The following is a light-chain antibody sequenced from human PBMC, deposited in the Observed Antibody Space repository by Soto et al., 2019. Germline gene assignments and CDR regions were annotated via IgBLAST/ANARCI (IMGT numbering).Light chain of an antibody. Sequence: DIQMTQSPATLSGSVGDRVTITYRASQSIDSWLAWYQQKPGKAPTLLMYKASSLESGVPSRFSGSGSETEFTLTISSLQPDDFATYYCQHYKSYPWTFGQGTKVDIK. V-gene: IGKV1-5*03. CDR3: QHYKSYPWT. CDR1: QSIDSW. CDR2: KAS. J-gene: IGKJ1*01.